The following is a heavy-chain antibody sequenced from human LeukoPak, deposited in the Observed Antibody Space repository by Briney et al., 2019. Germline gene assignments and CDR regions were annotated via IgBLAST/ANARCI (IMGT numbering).Heavy chain of an antibody. Sequence: GGSLRLSCAASGFTFDDYAMHWVRQAPGKGLEWVSGISWNSGSIGYADSVKGRFTISRDNAKNSLYLQMNSLRAEDTALYYCAKDMEPYYGSGFGISALPGDGMDVWGQGTTVTVSS. D-gene: IGHD3-10*01. J-gene: IGHJ6*02. CDR1: GFTFDDYA. CDR2: ISWNSGSI. CDR3: AKDMEPYYGSGFGISALPGDGMDV. V-gene: IGHV3-9*01.